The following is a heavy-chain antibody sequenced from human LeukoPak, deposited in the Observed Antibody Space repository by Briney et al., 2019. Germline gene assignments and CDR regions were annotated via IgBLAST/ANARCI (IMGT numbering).Heavy chain of an antibody. D-gene: IGHD6-19*01. CDR2: ISSSSSYI. Sequence: NPGGSLRLSCAASGFTVSSNYMSWVRQAPGKGLEWVSSISSSSSYIYYADSVKGRFNISRDNAKNSLYLQMNSLRAEDTVVYYCAKTTRKQWLVDYWGQETLVTVSS. CDR3: AKTTRKQWLVDY. J-gene: IGHJ4*02. CDR1: GFTVSSNY. V-gene: IGHV3-21*01.